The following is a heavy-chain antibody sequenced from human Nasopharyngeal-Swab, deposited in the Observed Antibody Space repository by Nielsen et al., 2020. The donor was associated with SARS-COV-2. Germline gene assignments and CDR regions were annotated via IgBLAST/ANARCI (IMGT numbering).Heavy chain of an antibody. CDR2: MNPNSGNT. Sequence: AVKVSCKASGYTFTSYDINWVRQATGQGLEWMGWMNPNSGNTGYAQKFQGRVTMTRNTSISTAYMELSSLRSEDTAVYYCARGFRGSGSYYHYWGQGTLVTVSS. CDR1: GYTFTSYD. V-gene: IGHV1-8*01. J-gene: IGHJ4*02. CDR3: ARGFRGSGSYYHY. D-gene: IGHD3-16*01.